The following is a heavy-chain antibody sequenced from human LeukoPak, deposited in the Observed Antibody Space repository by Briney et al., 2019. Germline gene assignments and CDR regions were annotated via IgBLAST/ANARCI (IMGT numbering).Heavy chain of an antibody. D-gene: IGHD2-2*01. CDR2: IYPVDSDT. CDR3: ARPHSNYCSRTTCSLDY. V-gene: IGHV5-51*01. J-gene: IGHJ4*02. Sequence: GESPTIPSKSSGYTFTSYSIGWSRQMPGKGLEWMGIIYPVDSDTRYSPSCQGQVTISADKSTTTPFLQRSRLKASATAMYYCARPHSNYCSRTTCSLDYWGKGSLVTVSS. CDR1: GYTFTSYS.